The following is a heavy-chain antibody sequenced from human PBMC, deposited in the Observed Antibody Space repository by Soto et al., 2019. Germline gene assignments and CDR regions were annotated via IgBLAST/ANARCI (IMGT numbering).Heavy chain of an antibody. CDR2: ISSSGSTI. Sequence: PGGSLRLSCAASGFTFSSYEMNWVRQAPGKGLEWVSYISSSGSTIYYADSVKGRFTISRDNAKNSLYLQMNSLRAEDTAVYYCARDRRDGSIDYWGQGTLVTDSS. J-gene: IGHJ4*02. D-gene: IGHD5-12*01. V-gene: IGHV3-48*03. CDR3: ARDRRDGSIDY. CDR1: GFTFSSYE.